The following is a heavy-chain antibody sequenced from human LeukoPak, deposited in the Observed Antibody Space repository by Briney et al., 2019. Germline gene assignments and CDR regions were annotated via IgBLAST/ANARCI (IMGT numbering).Heavy chain of an antibody. CDR1: GFTFTTYW. V-gene: IGHV3-7*01. Sequence: QPGGSLRLSCAASGFTFTTYWMAWVRQAPGKGLEWVANIRQDGGEKYYEDSVKGRFTISRDNAQNSLYLHISSLGAEDTAVYYCARHREGATQVGLFTFWGQGTLVIVSS. J-gene: IGHJ4*02. CDR3: ARHREGATQVGLFTF. CDR2: IRQDGGEK. D-gene: IGHD3-3*01.